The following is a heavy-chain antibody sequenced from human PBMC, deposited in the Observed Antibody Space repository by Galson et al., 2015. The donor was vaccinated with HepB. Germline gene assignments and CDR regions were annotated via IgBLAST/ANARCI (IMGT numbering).Heavy chain of an antibody. V-gene: IGHV3-21*01. CDR1: GFTLSSYS. D-gene: IGHD2-21*02. J-gene: IGHJ3*02. Sequence: SLRLSCAASGFTLSSYSMNWVRQAPGKGLEWVSSISSSSSYIYYADSVKGRFTISRDNAKNSLYLQMNSLRAEDTAVYYCASHTDDLVVVTAIGPHDAFDIWGQGTMVTVSS. CDR2: ISSSSSYI. CDR3: ASHTDDLVVVTAIGPHDAFDI.